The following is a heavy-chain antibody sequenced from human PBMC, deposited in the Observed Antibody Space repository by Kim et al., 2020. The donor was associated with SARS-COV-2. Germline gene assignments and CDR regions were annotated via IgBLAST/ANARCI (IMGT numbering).Heavy chain of an antibody. D-gene: IGHD1-26*01. V-gene: IGHV4-59*09. CDR3: ARGGGSYSPYGMDV. J-gene: IGHJ6*02. Sequence: TPPPRSRVTISVDTSKNQFSLKLSSVTAADTAVYYCARGGGSYSPYGMDVWGQGTTVTVSS.